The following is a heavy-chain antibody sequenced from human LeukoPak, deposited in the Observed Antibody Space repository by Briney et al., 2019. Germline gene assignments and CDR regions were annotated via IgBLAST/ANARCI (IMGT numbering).Heavy chain of an antibody. V-gene: IGHV1-2*04. D-gene: IGHD3-22*01. J-gene: IGHJ3*02. CDR1: GYTFTGYY. CDR3: ARDGQYYYDSSGYYRNHAIDI. Sequence: ASVKVSCKASGYTFTGYYMHWVRQAPGQGLEWMGWINPNSGGTNYAQKFQGWVTMTRDTSISTAYMELSRLRSDDTAVYYCARDGQYYYDSSGYYRNHAIDIWGQGTMVTVSS. CDR2: INPNSGGT.